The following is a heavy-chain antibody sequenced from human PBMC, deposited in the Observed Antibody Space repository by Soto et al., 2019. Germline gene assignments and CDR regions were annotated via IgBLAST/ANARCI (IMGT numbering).Heavy chain of an antibody. Sequence: QVQLVESGGGLVKPGGSLSLSCVASGFTFSDSYMIWIRQAPGKGLEWVAYISTSSIYTNYADSVKGRFTISRDNANNSLYLQMNSLRADDTVVYYCARDPDRGGAFDIWGQGTMVTVSS. CDR3: ARDPDRGGAFDI. D-gene: IGHD3-10*01. V-gene: IGHV3-11*06. CDR2: ISTSSIYT. CDR1: GFTFSDSY. J-gene: IGHJ3*02.